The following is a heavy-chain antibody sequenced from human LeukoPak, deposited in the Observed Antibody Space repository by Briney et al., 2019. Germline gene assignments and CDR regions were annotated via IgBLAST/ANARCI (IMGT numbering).Heavy chain of an antibody. CDR1: GFTFSSYS. Sequence: GGSLRLSCAASGFTFSSYSMNWVRQAPGKGLEWVSYISSGSSTISYADSVKGRFTISRDNSKNTLYLQMNSLRAEDTAVYYCAKLRLYCSGGSCYDYWGQGTLVTVSS. V-gene: IGHV3-48*01. D-gene: IGHD2-15*01. CDR2: ISSGSSTI. J-gene: IGHJ4*02. CDR3: AKLRLYCSGGSCYDY.